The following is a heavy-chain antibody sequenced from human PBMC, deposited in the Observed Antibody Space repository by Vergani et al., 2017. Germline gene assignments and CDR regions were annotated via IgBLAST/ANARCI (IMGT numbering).Heavy chain of an antibody. CDR1: GFTFSSYW. D-gene: IGHD3-3*01. CDR2: IKQDGSEK. Sequence: EVQLVESGGGLVQPGGSLRLSCAASGFTFSSYWMSWVRQAPGKGLEWVANIKQDGSEKYYVDSVKGRFTIARDNAKNSLYLQMNSLGDEDTAVYYCASNAPYYDLWSGYYTNYPNFDYWGQGTLVTVSS. CDR3: ASNAPYYDLWSGYYTNYPNFDY. J-gene: IGHJ4*02. V-gene: IGHV3-7*01.